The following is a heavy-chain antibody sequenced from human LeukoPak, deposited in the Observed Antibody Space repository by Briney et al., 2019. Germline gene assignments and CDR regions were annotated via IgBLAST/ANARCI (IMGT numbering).Heavy chain of an antibody. CDR1: GFTFSGYA. CDR2: ISGGGGST. D-gene: IGHD6-13*01. Sequence: GGSLSLSCAASGFTFSGYAMSWVRQAPGKGLEGVSAISGGGGSTYYADSVKGRFTISRDNSNNTLYLQMKSLRAEDTAVYYCARRPGAAAGPSDYWGQGTLVTVSS. V-gene: IGHV3-23*01. J-gene: IGHJ4*02. CDR3: ARRPGAAAGPSDY.